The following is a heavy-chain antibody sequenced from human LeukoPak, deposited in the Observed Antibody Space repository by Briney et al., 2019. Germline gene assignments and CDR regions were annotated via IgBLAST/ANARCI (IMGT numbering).Heavy chain of an antibody. V-gene: IGHV1-69*04. D-gene: IGHD1-26*01. CDR2: IIPILGIA. J-gene: IGHJ4*02. CDR1: GGTFSSYT. Sequence: SVKVSCKAFGGTFSSYTISWVRQAPGQGLEWMGRIIPILGIANYAQKFQGGVTITADKSTSTAYMELSSLRSEDTAVYYCARDTLGWELFDYWGQGTLVTVSS. CDR3: ARDTLGWELFDY.